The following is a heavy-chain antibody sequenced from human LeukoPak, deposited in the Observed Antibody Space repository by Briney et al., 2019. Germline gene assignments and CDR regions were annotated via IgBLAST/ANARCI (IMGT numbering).Heavy chain of an antibody. Sequence: SETLSLTCTVSGGSISSGSYYWSWIRQPAGKGLEWIGRIYTSGSTNYNPSLKSRVTISVDTSKNQFSLKLSSVTAADTAVYYCARGIFTGSYYNNWFDPWGQGTLVTVSS. J-gene: IGHJ5*02. D-gene: IGHD3-10*01. V-gene: IGHV4-61*02. CDR1: GGSISSGSYY. CDR2: IYTSGST. CDR3: ARGIFTGSYYNNWFDP.